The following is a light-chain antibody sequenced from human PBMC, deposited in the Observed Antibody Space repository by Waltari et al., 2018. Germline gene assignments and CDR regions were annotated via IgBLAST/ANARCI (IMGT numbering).Light chain of an antibody. CDR3: QQYNNWPPT. CDR1: QSVGSN. V-gene: IGKV3-15*01. J-gene: IGKJ1*01. CDR2: GAS. Sequence: EIVMTQSPATLSVSPGERATLSYRASQSVGSNLAWYQQKPGQAPRLLIYGASTRATGIPARFSGSGSGTEFTLTISGLQSEDFAVYCCQQYNNWPPTFGQGTKVEIK.